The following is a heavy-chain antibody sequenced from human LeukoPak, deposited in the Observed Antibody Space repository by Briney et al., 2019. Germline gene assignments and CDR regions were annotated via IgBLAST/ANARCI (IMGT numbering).Heavy chain of an antibody. J-gene: IGHJ5*02. CDR2: IVGSGGST. Sequence: PGGSLRLSCAASGFTFSSYAMSWVRQAPGKGLEWVSAIVGSGGSTYHADSVKGRFTISRDNSKNTLYLQMNSLRAEDTAVYYCAKDGPSYYDSSGYYSTNWFDPWGQGTLVTVSS. CDR1: GFTFSSYA. D-gene: IGHD3-22*01. V-gene: IGHV3-23*01. CDR3: AKDGPSYYDSSGYYSTNWFDP.